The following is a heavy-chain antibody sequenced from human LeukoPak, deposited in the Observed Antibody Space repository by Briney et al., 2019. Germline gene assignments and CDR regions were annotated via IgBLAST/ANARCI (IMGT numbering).Heavy chain of an antibody. Sequence: GGSLRLSCAASGFTYSSYSMNWVRQAPGKGLEWVSSISSSSSYIYYADSVKGRFTISRDNAKNSLYLQMNSLRAEDTAVYYCARDSVRVGYGSGSLPFYWGQGTLVTVSS. J-gene: IGHJ4*02. CDR3: ARDSVRVGYGSGSLPFY. V-gene: IGHV3-21*01. D-gene: IGHD3-10*01. CDR2: ISSSSSYI. CDR1: GFTYSSYS.